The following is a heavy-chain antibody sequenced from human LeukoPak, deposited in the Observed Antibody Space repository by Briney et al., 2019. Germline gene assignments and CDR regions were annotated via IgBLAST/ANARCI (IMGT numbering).Heavy chain of an antibody. CDR3: ARASRVRYYGSGSYDY. CDR1: GYTFTGYY. J-gene: IGHJ4*02. CDR2: INPNSGGT. D-gene: IGHD3-10*01. V-gene: IGHV1-2*02. Sequence: ASVKVSCKASGYTFTGYYMHWVRQAPGQGLEWMGWINPNSGGTNYAQKFQGRVTMTRDTSISTAYMELSRLRPDDTAVYYCARASRVRYYGSGSYDYWGQGTLVTVSS.